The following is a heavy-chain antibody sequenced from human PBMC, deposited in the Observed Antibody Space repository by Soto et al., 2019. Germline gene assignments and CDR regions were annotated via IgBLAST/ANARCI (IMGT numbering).Heavy chain of an antibody. Sequence: VQLVQSGAEVKKPGASVKVSCKASGYTFTSYGISWVRQAPGQGLEWMGWISAYNGNTNYAQKLQGRVTMTTDTSTSTAYMELRSLRSDDTAVYYCARDGIVVVPAASRSWFDPWGQGTLVTVSS. CDR2: ISAYNGNT. V-gene: IGHV1-18*01. D-gene: IGHD2-2*01. CDR1: GYTFTSYG. J-gene: IGHJ5*02. CDR3: ARDGIVVVPAASRSWFDP.